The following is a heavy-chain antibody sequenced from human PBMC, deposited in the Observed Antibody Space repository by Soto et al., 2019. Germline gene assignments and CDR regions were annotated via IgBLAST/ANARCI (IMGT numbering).Heavy chain of an antibody. Sequence: PGGSLRLSCAASGFPFSSYAMSWVRQAPGKGLEWVSAISGSGGSTYYADSVKGRFTISRDNSKNTLYLQMNSLRAEDTAVYYCAKDSAPPLYGHDYWGQGTLVTVSS. D-gene: IGHD4-17*01. J-gene: IGHJ4*02. CDR3: AKDSAPPLYGHDY. V-gene: IGHV3-23*01. CDR1: GFPFSSYA. CDR2: ISGSGGST.